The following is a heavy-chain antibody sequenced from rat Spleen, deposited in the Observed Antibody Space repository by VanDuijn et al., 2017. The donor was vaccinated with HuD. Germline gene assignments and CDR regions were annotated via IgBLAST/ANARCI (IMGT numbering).Heavy chain of an antibody. D-gene: IGHD1-10*01. CDR1: GYSITSNY. J-gene: IGHJ2*01. Sequence: EVQLQESGPGLVKPSQSISLTCSVTGYSITSNYWGWIRKFPGNKMEWIGHISYSGSTSYNPSLKSRISITRDTSKNQFFLQLNSVTTEDTATYYCARRWGQVYNNYFDYWGQGVMVTVSS. V-gene: IGHV3-1*01. CDR2: ISYSGST. CDR3: ARRWGQVYNNYFDY.